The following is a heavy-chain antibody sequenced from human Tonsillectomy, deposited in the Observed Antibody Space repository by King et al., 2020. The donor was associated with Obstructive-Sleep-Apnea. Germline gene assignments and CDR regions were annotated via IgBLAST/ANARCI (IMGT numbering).Heavy chain of an antibody. V-gene: IGHV4-4*07. D-gene: IGHD3-10*01. J-gene: IGHJ6*02. CDR1: GGSMNIYY. CDR2: IYTSGST. Sequence: VQLQESGPGLVKPSETLSLTCTVSGGSMNIYYWSWIRQPAGKGLEWIGRIYTSGSTNYNPSLKSRVTMSVDTSKNQFSLKLSSLTAAGTAVYYCARDVLVRGGLWFGESYSYYYGMDVWGQGTTVTVSS. CDR3: ARDVLVRGGLWFGESYSYYYGMDV.